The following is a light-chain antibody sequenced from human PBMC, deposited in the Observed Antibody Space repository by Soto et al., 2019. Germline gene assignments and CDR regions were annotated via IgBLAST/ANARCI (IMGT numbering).Light chain of an antibody. Sequence: EIVLTQSPGTLSVSSGDSATLSCRASQSVTSNYVAWYQQKPGLPPRLLIFGASNRATGIPDRFSGGVSGTDFTLTISRLEPEDFALYICQQYGSSPYTFGLGTKLE. CDR3: QQYGSSPYT. CDR1: QSVTSNY. V-gene: IGKV3-20*01. CDR2: GAS. J-gene: IGKJ2*01.